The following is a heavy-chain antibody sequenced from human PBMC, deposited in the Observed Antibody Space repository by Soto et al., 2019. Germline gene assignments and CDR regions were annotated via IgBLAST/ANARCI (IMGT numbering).Heavy chain of an antibody. V-gene: IGHV1-18*01. CDR1: GYTFTTYG. CDR2: ITTYNGYT. D-gene: IGHD2-2*01. Sequence: ASVKVSCKASGYTFTTYGVSWVRQAPGQGLEWMGWITTYNGYTNYAQELQGRVTMTTDTSTSTAYMELRSLRSDDTAVYYCARVPAAYYYYYMDVWGKGTTVTVSS. CDR3: ARVPAAYYYYYMDV. J-gene: IGHJ6*03.